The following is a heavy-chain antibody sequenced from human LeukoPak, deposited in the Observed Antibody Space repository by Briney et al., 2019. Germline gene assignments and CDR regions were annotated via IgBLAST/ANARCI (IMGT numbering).Heavy chain of an antibody. CDR2: LYSDGTT. CDR3: ARDMGDASGI. CDR1: GFTVGDSY. Sequence: GGSLRLSCAASGFTVGDSYMSWVRQAPGKGLEWVSILYSDGTTYYTDSVKGRFTISRDTSKNTLFLQMDTLRAEDTALYYCARDMGDASGIWGQGTMVTVSS. J-gene: IGHJ3*02. D-gene: IGHD3-10*01. V-gene: IGHV3-66*01.